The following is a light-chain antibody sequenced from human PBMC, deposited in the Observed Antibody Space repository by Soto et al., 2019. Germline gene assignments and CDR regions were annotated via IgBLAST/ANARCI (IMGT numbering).Light chain of an antibody. V-gene: IGLV2-23*02. CDR1: SGSVGSSKL. Sequence: QSVLTQPASMSGSPAQSITISCTGTSGSVGSSKLVFWYQQQPGKAPKLVIFEVNKRPSGVSNRCSGSKSGNTASLTIAGLKVEDEAYYYCCSSGGSPTYVFGTGTKVTVL. J-gene: IGLJ1*01. CDR2: EVN. CDR3: CSSGGSPTYV.